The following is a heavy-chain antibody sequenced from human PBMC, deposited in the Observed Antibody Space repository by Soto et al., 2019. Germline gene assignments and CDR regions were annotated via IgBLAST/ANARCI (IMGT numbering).Heavy chain of an antibody. D-gene: IGHD5-18*01. Sequence: SVKVSCKASGGTFSSYAISWVRQAPGQGLEWMGGIIPIFGTANYAQKFQGRVTITADESTSTAYMELSSLRAEDTAVYYCARDLGIQLFLYGVDVWGQGTTVTVSS. CDR1: GGTFSSYA. CDR3: ARDLGIQLFLYGVDV. CDR2: IIPIFGTA. V-gene: IGHV1-69*13. J-gene: IGHJ6*02.